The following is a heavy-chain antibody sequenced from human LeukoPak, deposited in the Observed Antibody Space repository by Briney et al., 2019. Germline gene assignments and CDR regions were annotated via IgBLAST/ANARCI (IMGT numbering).Heavy chain of an antibody. V-gene: IGHV3-48*03. CDR1: GFTFSSYE. CDR3: ARDRSYGGFDP. D-gene: IGHD3-16*01. CDR2: ISSSGSTI. Sequence: GESLRLSCAASGFTFSSYEMNWVRQAPGKGLEWVSYISSSGSTIYYADSVKGRFTISRDNAKNTLYLQMNSLRAEDTAVYYCARDRSYGGFDPWGQGTLVTVSS. J-gene: IGHJ5*02.